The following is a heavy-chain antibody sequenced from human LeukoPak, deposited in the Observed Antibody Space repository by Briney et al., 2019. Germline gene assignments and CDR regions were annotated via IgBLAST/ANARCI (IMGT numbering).Heavy chain of an antibody. CDR3: AKDRATMIVVVITTPFDY. Sequence: GGSLRLSCAASGFTFSDYYMSWIRQAPGKGLEWVSAISGSGGSTYYADSVKGRFTISRDNSKNTLYLQMNSLRAEDTAVYYCAKDRATMIVVVITTPFDYWGQGTLVTVSS. CDR2: ISGSGGST. CDR1: GFTFSDYY. J-gene: IGHJ4*02. V-gene: IGHV3-23*01. D-gene: IGHD3-22*01.